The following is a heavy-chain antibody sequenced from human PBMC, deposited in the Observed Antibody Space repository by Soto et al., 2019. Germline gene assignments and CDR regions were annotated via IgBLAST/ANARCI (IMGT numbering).Heavy chain of an antibody. D-gene: IGHD3-3*01. J-gene: IGHJ6*02. CDR2: INPNSGGT. CDR3: ARDGRYYDFWSGPKLYYGMDV. Sequence: QVQLVQSGAGVKKPGASVKVSCKASGYTFTGYYMHWVRQAPGQGLEWMGWINPNSGGTNYAQKFQGWVTMTRDTSISTAYMELSRLRSDDTAVYYCARDGRYYDFWSGPKLYYGMDVWGQGTTVTVSS. CDR1: GYTFTGYY. V-gene: IGHV1-2*04.